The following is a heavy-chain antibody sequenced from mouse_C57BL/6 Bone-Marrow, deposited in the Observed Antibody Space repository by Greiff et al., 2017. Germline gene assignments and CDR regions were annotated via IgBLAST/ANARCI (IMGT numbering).Heavy chain of an antibody. Sequence: QVQLQQPGAELVKPGASVKLSCKASGYTFTSYWMQWVKQRPGQGLEWIGEIDPSDSYTNYNQKFKGKATLTVDTSSSTAYMQLSSLTSEDSAVYYCATGDGSNAMDYWGQGTSVTVSS. J-gene: IGHJ4*01. D-gene: IGHD1-1*01. CDR1: GYTFTSYW. V-gene: IGHV1-50*01. CDR3: ATGDGSNAMDY. CDR2: IDPSDSYT.